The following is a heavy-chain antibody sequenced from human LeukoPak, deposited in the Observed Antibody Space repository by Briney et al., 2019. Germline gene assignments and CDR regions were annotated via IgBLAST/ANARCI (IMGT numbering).Heavy chain of an antibody. CDR1: GYTFTGYY. D-gene: IGHD3-3*01. CDR3: ARAFVTIFGVVINDGAFDI. Sequence: GASVKVSCKASGYTFTGYYMHWVRQAPGQGLEWMGWINPNSGGTNYAQKFQGWVTMTRDTSISTAYMELSRLRSDDTAVYYCARAFVTIFGVVINDGAFDIWGQGTMVTVSS. CDR2: INPNSGGT. V-gene: IGHV1-2*04. J-gene: IGHJ3*02.